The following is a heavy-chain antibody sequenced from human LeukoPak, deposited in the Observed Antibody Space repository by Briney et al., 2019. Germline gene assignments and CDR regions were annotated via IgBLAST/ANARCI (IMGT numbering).Heavy chain of an antibody. V-gene: IGHV4-61*02. D-gene: IGHD2-2*01. Sequence: SETLSLTCTVSGGSISSGSYYWSWIRQPAGKGLEWIGRIYTSGSTNYNPSLKSRVTISVDTSKNQFSLKLSSVTAADTAVYYCASVRAAAMDYWGQGTLVTVSS. CDR3: ASVRAAAMDY. CDR1: GGSISSGSYY. J-gene: IGHJ4*02. CDR2: IYTSGST.